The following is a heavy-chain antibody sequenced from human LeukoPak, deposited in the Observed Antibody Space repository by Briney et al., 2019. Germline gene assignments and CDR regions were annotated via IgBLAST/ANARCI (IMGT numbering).Heavy chain of an antibody. CDR2: IYYSGST. CDR3: AREDTAMAPNAFDI. CDR1: GGSISSYY. V-gene: IGHV4-59*12. Sequence: PSETLPLTCTVSGGSISSYYWSWIRQPPGKGLEWIGYIYYSGSTNYNPSLKSRVTISVDTSKNQFSLKLSSVTAADTAVYYCAREDTAMAPNAFDIWGQGTMVTVSS. J-gene: IGHJ3*02. D-gene: IGHD5-18*01.